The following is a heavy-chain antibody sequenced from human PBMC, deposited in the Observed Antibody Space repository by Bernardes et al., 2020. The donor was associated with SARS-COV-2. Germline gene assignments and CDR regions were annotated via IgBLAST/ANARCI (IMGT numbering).Heavy chain of an antibody. CDR1: GYTLTELS. Sequence: ASVKVSCKVSGYTLTELSMHWVRQAPGKGLEWMGGFDPEDGETIYAQKFQGRVTMTEDTSTDTAYMELSSLRSEDTAVYYCATTSPYCSGGSCPSWFDPWGQGTLVTVYS. D-gene: IGHD2-15*01. CDR3: ATTSPYCSGGSCPSWFDP. CDR2: FDPEDGET. V-gene: IGHV1-24*01. J-gene: IGHJ5*02.